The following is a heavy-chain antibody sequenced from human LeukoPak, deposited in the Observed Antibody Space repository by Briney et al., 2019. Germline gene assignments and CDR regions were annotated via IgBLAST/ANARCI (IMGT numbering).Heavy chain of an antibody. CDR3: VTGHPNYAKNYYYYMDV. CDR1: GYTFTVYY. D-gene: IGHD2-2*01. Sequence: ASVKVSFKASGYTFTVYYMHWVRQAPGQGLEWMGWINPNSGGTNYAQKFQGRVTMTRDTSISTAYMELSRLRSDDTAVYYCVTGHPNYAKNYYYYMDVWGKGTTVTVSS. V-gene: IGHV1-2*02. CDR2: INPNSGGT. J-gene: IGHJ6*03.